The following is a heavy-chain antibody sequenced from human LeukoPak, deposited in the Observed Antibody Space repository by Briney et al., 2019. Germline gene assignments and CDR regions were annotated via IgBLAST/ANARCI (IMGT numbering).Heavy chain of an antibody. CDR1: GGSFSGYY. J-gene: IGHJ4*02. CDR2: INHSGST. V-gene: IGHV4-34*01. CDR3: ARGRSGWSY. Sequence: SETLSLTCAVYGGSFSGYYCSWIRQPPGKGLEWIGEINHSGSTNYNPSLKSRVTISVDTSKNQFSLKLSSVTAPDTAVYYCARGRSGWSYWGQGTLVTVSS. D-gene: IGHD6-19*01.